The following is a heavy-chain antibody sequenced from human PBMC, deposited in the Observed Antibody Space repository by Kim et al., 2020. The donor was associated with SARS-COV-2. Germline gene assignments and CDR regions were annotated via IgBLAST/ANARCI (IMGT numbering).Heavy chain of an antibody. V-gene: IGHV1-46*01. CDR1: GYTFTSYY. D-gene: IGHD2-2*01. CDR3: ARVDCSSTSCSYKSLDY. J-gene: IGHJ4*02. CDR2: INPSGGST. Sequence: ASVKVSCKASGYTFTSYYMHWVRQAPGQGLEWMGIINPSGGSTSYAQKFQGRVTMTRDTSTSTVYMELSSLRSEDTAVYYCARVDCSSTSCSYKSLDYWGQGTLVTVSS.